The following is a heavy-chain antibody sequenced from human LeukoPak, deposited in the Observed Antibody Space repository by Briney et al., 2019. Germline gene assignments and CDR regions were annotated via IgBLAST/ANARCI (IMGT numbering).Heavy chain of an antibody. CDR1: GGSISSYY. Sequence: PETLSLTCTVSGGSISSYYWSWIRQPPAKGQEWIGYIYYSGSTNYNPSLKSRVTISVDTSKNQISLKLSSVTAADTAVYYCARVELLGSSGWPFDYWGQGTLVTVSS. CDR2: IYYSGST. CDR3: ARVELLGSSGWPFDY. D-gene: IGHD6-19*01. V-gene: IGHV4-59*01. J-gene: IGHJ4*02.